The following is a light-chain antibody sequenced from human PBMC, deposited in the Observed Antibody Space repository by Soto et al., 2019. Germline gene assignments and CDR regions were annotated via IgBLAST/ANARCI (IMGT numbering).Light chain of an antibody. V-gene: IGKV3-15*01. CDR3: QHYNVLTPVRP. Sequence: EIVMTQSPATLSVSPGEGATLSCRASLTVSRNVAWYQQKPGQAPRLLIYGASTRPTGVPARFSGSGSGTECTLTISSLQSDDFAVYFCQHYNVLTPVRPFGQGTNVEIK. CDR2: GAS. CDR1: LTVSRN. J-gene: IGKJ1*01.